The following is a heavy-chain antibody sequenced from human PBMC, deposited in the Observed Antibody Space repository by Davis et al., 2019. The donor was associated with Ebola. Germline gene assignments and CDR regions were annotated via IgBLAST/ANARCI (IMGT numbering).Heavy chain of an antibody. Sequence: GGSLRLSCAASGFTFSSYAMSWVRQAPGKGLEWVSAISGSGGSTYYADSVKGRFTISRDNSKNTLYLQMNSLRAEDTAVYYCARDLAYCSGGSCYGTNWFDPWGQGTLVTVSS. V-gene: IGHV3-23*01. J-gene: IGHJ5*02. CDR2: ISGSGGST. CDR1: GFTFSSYA. CDR3: ARDLAYCSGGSCYGTNWFDP. D-gene: IGHD2-15*01.